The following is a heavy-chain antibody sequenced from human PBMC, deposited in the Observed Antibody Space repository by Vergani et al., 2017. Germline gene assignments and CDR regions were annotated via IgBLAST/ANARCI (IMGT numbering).Heavy chain of an antibody. J-gene: IGHJ5*02. CDR2: IYYSGST. D-gene: IGHD3-3*01. CDR1: GGSISSYY. Sequence: QVQLQESGPGLVKPSETLSLTCTVSGGSISSYYWSWIRQPPGKGLEWIGYIYYSGSTNYNPSLKSRVTISVDTSKNQFSLKMSSVTAADTAVYYCARQTEYDFRDGGPRGWFDPWGQGTRVTVSS. CDR3: ARQTEYDFRDGGPRGWFDP. V-gene: IGHV4-59*08.